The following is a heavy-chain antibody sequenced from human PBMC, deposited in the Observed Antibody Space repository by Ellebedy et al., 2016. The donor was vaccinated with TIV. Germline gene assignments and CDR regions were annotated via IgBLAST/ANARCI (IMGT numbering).Heavy chain of an antibody. CDR1: GYTLTELS. J-gene: IGHJ6*02. Sequence: AASVKVSCKVSGYTLTELSMHWVRLAPGKGLEWMGGFDPEDGETIYAQKFQGRVTMTEDTSTDTAYMELSSLRSEDTAVYYCAKCGIELELTRCYGMDVWGQGTTVTVSS. CDR3: AKCGIELELTRCYGMDV. V-gene: IGHV1-24*01. CDR2: FDPEDGET. D-gene: IGHD1-7*01.